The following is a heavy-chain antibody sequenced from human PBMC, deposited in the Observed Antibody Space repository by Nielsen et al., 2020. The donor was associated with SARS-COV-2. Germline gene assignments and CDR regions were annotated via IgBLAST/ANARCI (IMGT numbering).Heavy chain of an antibody. Sequence: SCAASGFTFDDYAMHWVRQAPGKGLEWVSGISWNSGSIGYADSVKGRFTISRDNAKNSLYLQMNSLRSDDTAVYYCARAETPAAGFDYWGQGTLVTVSS. V-gene: IGHV3-9*01. CDR3: ARAETPAAGFDY. D-gene: IGHD6-13*01. CDR2: ISWNSGSI. J-gene: IGHJ4*02. CDR1: GFTFDDYA.